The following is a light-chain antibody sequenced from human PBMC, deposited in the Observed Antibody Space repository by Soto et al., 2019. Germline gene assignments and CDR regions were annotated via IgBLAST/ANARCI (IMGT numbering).Light chain of an antibody. J-gene: IGKJ3*01. CDR2: DAS. Sequence: EIVLTQSPAPLSLSPAERATLSCRASQNVSTYLAWYQQKPGQAPRLLIYDASNRDTGIPARFSGSGSGTDFTLTISILDPEDFAGYSWQLRTNCPTFGPATKVDIQ. CDR3: QLRTNCPT. CDR1: QNVSTY. V-gene: IGKV3-11*01.